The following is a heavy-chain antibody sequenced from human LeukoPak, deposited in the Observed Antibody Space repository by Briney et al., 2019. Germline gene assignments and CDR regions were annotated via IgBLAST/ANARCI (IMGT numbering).Heavy chain of an antibody. CDR3: ARGTDRSKVAY. V-gene: IGHV4-34*01. J-gene: IGHJ4*02. CDR1: GGSFSGYY. D-gene: IGHD3-22*01. CDR2: IHPSGST. Sequence: SETLSLTCAVYGGSFSGYYWSWIRQPPGKGLEWIGEIHPSGSTNYSPSLNSRVTISVDTSKNQFSLKLSSVTAADTAVYYCARGTDRSKVAYWGQGTLVTVS.